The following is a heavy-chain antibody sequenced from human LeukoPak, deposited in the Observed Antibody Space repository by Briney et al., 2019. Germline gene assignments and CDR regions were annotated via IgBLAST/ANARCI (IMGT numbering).Heavy chain of an antibody. D-gene: IGHD3-3*01. V-gene: IGHV4-59*01. CDR3: ARLNPVVIIFGYFDY. CDR1: GGSISSYY. J-gene: IGHJ4*02. Sequence: PSETLSLTCTVSGGSISSYYWSWNRQPPGKGLEWIGYIYYSGSTNYNPSLKSRVTISVDTSKNQFSLKLSSVTAADTAVYYCARLNPVVIIFGYFDYWGQGTLVTVSS. CDR2: IYYSGST.